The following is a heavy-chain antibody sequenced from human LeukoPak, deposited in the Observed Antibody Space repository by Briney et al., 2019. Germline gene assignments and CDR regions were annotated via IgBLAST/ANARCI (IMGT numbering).Heavy chain of an antibody. CDR1: GFTFDDYA. CDR2: ISWNSGNI. CDR3: AKDRHDYGDYFDAFEI. Sequence: GGSLRLSCVASGFTFDDYAMHWVRQTPGKGLEWVSGISWNSGNIGYADSVKGRFTISRDNAKNSLYLQMNSLRAEDTALYYCAKDRHDYGDYFDAFEIWGHGKMVTVPS. D-gene: IGHD4-17*01. J-gene: IGHJ3*02. V-gene: IGHV3-9*01.